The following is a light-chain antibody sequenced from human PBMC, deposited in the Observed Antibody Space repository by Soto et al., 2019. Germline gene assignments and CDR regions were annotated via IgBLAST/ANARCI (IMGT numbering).Light chain of an antibody. CDR1: QGINRK. CDR3: QQRSNWPLT. V-gene: IGKV3-15*01. J-gene: IGKJ4*01. Sequence: IVMTQSPATLSVSPGERVTFSCRASQGINRKLAWYQHKAGQAPRLLISGASTGATGIPARFSGSGSGTDFTLTISSLEPEDFAVYYCQQRSNWPLTFGGGTKVDIK. CDR2: GAS.